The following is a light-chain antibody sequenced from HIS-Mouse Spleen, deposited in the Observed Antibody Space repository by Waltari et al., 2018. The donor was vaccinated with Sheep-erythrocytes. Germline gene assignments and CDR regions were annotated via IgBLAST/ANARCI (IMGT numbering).Light chain of an antibody. Sequence: ASQSVSSSYLAWYQQKPGQAPRLLIYGASSRATGIPDRFSGSGSGTDFTLTISRLEPEDFAVYYCQQYGSSPLTFGGGTKVEIK. J-gene: IGKJ4*01. CDR1: QSVSSSY. CDR2: GAS. V-gene: IGKV3-20*01. CDR3: QQYGSSPLT.